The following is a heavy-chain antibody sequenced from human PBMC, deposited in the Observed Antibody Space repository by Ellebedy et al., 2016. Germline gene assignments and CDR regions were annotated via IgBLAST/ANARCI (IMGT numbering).Heavy chain of an antibody. CDR2: IYYSGST. CDR3: ARHWAIVSDFDY. CDR1: GGSISSYY. Sequence: SETLSLTCTVSGGSISSYYWSWIRQPPGKGLEWIGYIYYSGSTNYNPSLKSRVTISVDTSKNQFSLKLSSVTAADTAVYYCARHWAIVSDFDYWGQGTLVTVSS. D-gene: IGHD1-26*01. V-gene: IGHV4-59*08. J-gene: IGHJ4*02.